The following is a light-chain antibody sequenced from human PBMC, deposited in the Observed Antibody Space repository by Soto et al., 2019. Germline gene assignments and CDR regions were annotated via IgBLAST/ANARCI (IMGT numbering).Light chain of an antibody. J-gene: IGLJ1*01. CDR3: QVWDSNTDHLV. CDR1: NIGIKS. Sequence: SYELTQPPSVSVAPGQTATVTGGGNNIGIKSVHWYQQKPGQAPVLVVFDDGDRPSGIPERFSGSNSGNTATLTISRVEAGDEADYYCQVWDSNTDHLVFATGTKVTVL. CDR2: DDG. V-gene: IGLV3-21*02.